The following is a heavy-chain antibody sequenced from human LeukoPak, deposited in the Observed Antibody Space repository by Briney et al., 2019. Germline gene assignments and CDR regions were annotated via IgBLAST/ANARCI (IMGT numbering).Heavy chain of an antibody. V-gene: IGHV3-23*01. CDR3: AKKLTNWGYSSSSEFDY. CDR2: ISGSGGST. J-gene: IGHJ4*02. CDR1: GFTFSSYA. Sequence: PGGSLRLSCAASGFTFSSYAMSWVRQAPGKGLEWVSAISGSGGSTYYADSVKGRFTISRDNSKNTLYLQMNSLRAEDTAVYYCAKKLTNWGYSSSSEFDYWGQGTLVTVSS. D-gene: IGHD6-6*01.